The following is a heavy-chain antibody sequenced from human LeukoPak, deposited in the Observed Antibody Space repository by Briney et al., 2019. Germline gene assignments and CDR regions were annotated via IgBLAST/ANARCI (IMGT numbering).Heavy chain of an antibody. V-gene: IGHV4-34*01. CDR2: INHSGST. J-gene: IGHJ4*02. CDR3: ARARLGSSKYFAY. CDR1: GGSFSGYS. Sequence: SETLSLTCAVYGGSFSGYSWSWIRQPPGKGLEWIGEINHSGSTNSTPSLQSRVTISVDTSKNQFSLQLSSVTAADTAVYYCARARLGSSKYFAYWGQGTLVTVSS. D-gene: IGHD6-13*01.